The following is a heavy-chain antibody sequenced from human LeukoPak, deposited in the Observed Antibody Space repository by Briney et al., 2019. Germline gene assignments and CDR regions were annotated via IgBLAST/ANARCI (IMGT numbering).Heavy chain of an antibody. J-gene: IGHJ4*02. D-gene: IGHD5-24*01. V-gene: IGHV3-23*01. Sequence: GGSLRLSCAASGFTFSSYAMSWVRQAPGKGLEWVSSISGSGGSTYYADSVKGRFTISRDSSKNSLYLQMNSLRVEDTAVYYCAKDLLEIWPQVFDYWGQGTLVTVSS. CDR1: GFTFSSYA. CDR2: ISGSGGST. CDR3: AKDLLEIWPQVFDY.